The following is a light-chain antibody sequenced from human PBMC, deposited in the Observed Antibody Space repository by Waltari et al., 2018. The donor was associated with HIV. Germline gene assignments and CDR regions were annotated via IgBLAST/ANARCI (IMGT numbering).Light chain of an antibody. CDR1: SSNLGNNY. Sequence: SVLTQPPSVSAAPGQKVTIPCSGSSSNLGNNYVSWFQQLPGAAPRFLIYANNQRPSGVPDRFSGSRSGTSATLGVSGLQPGDEADYYCGTWDTSLDAGVFGGGTKLTVL. J-gene: IGLJ3*02. CDR3: GTWDTSLDAGV. CDR2: ANN. V-gene: IGLV1-51*01.